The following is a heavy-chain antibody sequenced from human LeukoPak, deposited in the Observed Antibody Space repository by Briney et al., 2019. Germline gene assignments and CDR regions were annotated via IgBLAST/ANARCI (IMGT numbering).Heavy chain of an antibody. Sequence: SETLSLTCAVSGSSISSGYYWAWIRQPPGDALEWVGSIYRSGSTYYNPSLESRVTISLDMSKNHFSLSLSSVTAADTAVYYCARVDYYDYSGSFSLDFWGQGTLVTVSS. D-gene: IGHD3-22*01. CDR2: IYRSGST. J-gene: IGHJ4*02. CDR3: ARVDYYDYSGSFSLDF. CDR1: GSSISSGYY. V-gene: IGHV4-38-2*01.